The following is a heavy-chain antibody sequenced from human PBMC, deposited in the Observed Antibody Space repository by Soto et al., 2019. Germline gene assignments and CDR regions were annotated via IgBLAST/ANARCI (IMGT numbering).Heavy chain of an antibody. CDR2: IYYSGST. J-gene: IGHJ2*01. Sequence: QLQLQESGPGLVKPSETLSLTCTVSGGSISSSSYYWGWIRQPPGKGLEWIGSIYYSGSTYYNPSLKSRVTISVDTSKNQFSLKLSSVTAADTAVYYCARPRGSYYDFWSGYYTGWYFDLWGRGTLVTVSS. CDR3: ARPRGSYYDFWSGYYTGWYFDL. CDR1: GGSISSSSYY. D-gene: IGHD3-3*01. V-gene: IGHV4-39*01.